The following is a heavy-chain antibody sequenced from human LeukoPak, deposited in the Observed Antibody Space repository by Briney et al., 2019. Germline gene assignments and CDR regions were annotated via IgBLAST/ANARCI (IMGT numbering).Heavy chain of an antibody. D-gene: IGHD5-12*01. CDR1: GGSISNYY. CDR2: IYYSGST. V-gene: IGHV4-59*12. Sequence: PSETLSLTCTVSGGSISNYYWSWIRQPPGKGLEWIGYIYYSGSTYYNPSLKSRVTISVDTSKNQFSLKLSSVTAADTAVYYCARVVDQIPPNAFDIWGQGTMVTVSS. J-gene: IGHJ3*02. CDR3: ARVVDQIPPNAFDI.